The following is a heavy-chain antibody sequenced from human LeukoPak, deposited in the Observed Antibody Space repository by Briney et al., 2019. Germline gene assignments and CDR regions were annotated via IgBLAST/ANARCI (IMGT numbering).Heavy chain of an antibody. CDR3: ARDGYAPWNWALDY. CDR1: GFTFYDYA. Sequence: GGALRVSCAAPGFTFYDYAMHWVPQAPGEGLGWGSGSSWNSGSIGYADSVKGRLTIARDNAKNSLYLQMNSLRAEDTAVYYCARDGYAPWNWALDYWGQGTLVTVSS. CDR2: SSWNSGSI. D-gene: IGHD1-7*01. V-gene: IGHV3-9*01. J-gene: IGHJ4*02.